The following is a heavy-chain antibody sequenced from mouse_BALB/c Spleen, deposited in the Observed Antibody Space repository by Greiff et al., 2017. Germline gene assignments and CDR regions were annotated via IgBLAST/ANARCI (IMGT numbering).Heavy chain of an antibody. J-gene: IGHJ1*01. D-gene: IGHD3-1*01. CDR2: IDPANGNT. CDR3: ARGGLPRGWYFDV. V-gene: IGHV14-3*02. CDR1: GFNIKDTY. Sequence: VQLQQSGAELVKPGASVKLSCTASGFNIKDTYMHWVKQRPEQGLEWIGRIDPANGNTKYDPKFQGKATITADTSSNTAYLQLSSLTSEDTAVYYCARGGLPRGWYFDVWGAGTTVTVSS.